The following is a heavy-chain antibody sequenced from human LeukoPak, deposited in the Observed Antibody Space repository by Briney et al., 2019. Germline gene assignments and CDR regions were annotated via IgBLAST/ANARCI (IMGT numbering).Heavy chain of an antibody. J-gene: IGHJ5*02. CDR3: AKGQDYYYDSSGYYSHWFDP. CDR2: ISGSGDTT. D-gene: IGHD3-22*01. CDR1: GFTFSSYA. Sequence: GGSLRLSCAASGFTFSSYAMSWVRQAPGKGLEWVSVISGSGDTTNYADSVKGRFTISRDNSKNTLYLQMNSLRAEDTAVYYCAKGQDYYYDSSGYYSHWFDPWGQGTLVTVSS. V-gene: IGHV3-23*01.